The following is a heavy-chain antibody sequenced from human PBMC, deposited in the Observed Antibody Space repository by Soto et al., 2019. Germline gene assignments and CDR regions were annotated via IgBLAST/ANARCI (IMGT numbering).Heavy chain of an antibody. J-gene: IGHJ1*01. V-gene: IGHV2-5*01. CDR1: GFSLTTREEA. D-gene: IGHD6-19*01. CDR3: ARGPGGGWLYFHH. CDR2: VYWNNDK. Sequence: QITLKESGPTLVKPTQTLTLTCTSSGFSLTTREEAVAWFRQPPGKPRDGLALVYWNNDKSYSPSLSSRLTITNDTSNKPVVLTMPNMDPLDTASYYCARGPGGGWLYFHHWGQGILVTVSS.